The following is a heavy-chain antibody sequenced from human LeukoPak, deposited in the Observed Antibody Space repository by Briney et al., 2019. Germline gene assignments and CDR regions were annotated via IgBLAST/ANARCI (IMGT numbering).Heavy chain of an antibody. CDR2: IYSSGTT. V-gene: IGHV4-39*07. J-gene: IGHJ4*02. CDR3: VADPINFDY. Sequence: SETLSLTCNVSGDTIISTTYCWVWIRQPPGKGLEWIGSIYSSGTTYYNASLKGRVTILVDTSKNQFSLNLNSVTAADTAVYYCVADPINFDYWGQGRLVTVSS. CDR1: GDTIISTTYC.